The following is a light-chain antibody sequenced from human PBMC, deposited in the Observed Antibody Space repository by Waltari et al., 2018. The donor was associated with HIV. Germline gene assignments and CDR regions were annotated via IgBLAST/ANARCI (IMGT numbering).Light chain of an antibody. V-gene: IGLV2-23*02. J-gene: IGLJ3*02. Sequence: QSALTQPASVSGSPGPSITISCTGTSSDVGSYNLVSWYHQHPGQAPKLMIYEVSKRPSGVSNRFSGSKSGNTASLTISGLQAEDEADYYCCSYAGSSTWVFGGGTKLTVL. CDR3: CSYAGSSTWV. CDR1: SSDVGSYNL. CDR2: EVS.